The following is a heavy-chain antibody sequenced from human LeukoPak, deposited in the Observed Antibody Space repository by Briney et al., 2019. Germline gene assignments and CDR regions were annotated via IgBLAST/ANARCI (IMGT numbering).Heavy chain of an antibody. J-gene: IGHJ3*02. D-gene: IGHD5-12*01. V-gene: IGHV1-69*13. Sequence: ASVKVSCKASGGTFSIYAISWVRQAPGQGLEWMGGIIPIFGTANYAQKFQGRVTITADESTSTAYMELSSLRSEDTAVYYCARQLDSGYDLNDAFDIWGQGTMVTVSS. CDR3: ARQLDSGYDLNDAFDI. CDR1: GGTFSIYA. CDR2: IIPIFGTA.